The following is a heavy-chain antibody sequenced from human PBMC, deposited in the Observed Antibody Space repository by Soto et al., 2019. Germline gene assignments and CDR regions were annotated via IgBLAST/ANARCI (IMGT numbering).Heavy chain of an antibody. D-gene: IGHD1-26*01. CDR2: ISGSGFKK. V-gene: IGHV3-23*01. J-gene: IGHJ5*02. CDR1: GFIFENFG. CDR3: AKNQGVELVPLATVDWFDP. Sequence: GGSLRLSCAASGFIFENFGMSWVRQAPGKGLEWISSISGSGFKKYYADSVRGRFTISRDNSKSTVYLELNNLSAEDTAVYHCAKNQGVELVPLATVDWFDPWGQGSVVTVSS.